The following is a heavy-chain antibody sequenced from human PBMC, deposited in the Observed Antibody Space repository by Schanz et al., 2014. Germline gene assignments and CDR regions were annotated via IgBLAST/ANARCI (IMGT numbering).Heavy chain of an antibody. CDR1: GGSFSSNY. Sequence: QVQLQQWGAGLLKPSATLSLTCAVYGGSFSSNYWSWIRQPPGKGLEWIGEINQSGTTNYNPSLKSRVTMSVDTSKNQITLKLRSVTAADTAVYYCARAARRTRVVPLYFDYWGQGTLVTVSS. D-gene: IGHD2-2*01. V-gene: IGHV4-34*02. J-gene: IGHJ4*02. CDR2: INQSGTT. CDR3: ARAARRTRVVPLYFDY.